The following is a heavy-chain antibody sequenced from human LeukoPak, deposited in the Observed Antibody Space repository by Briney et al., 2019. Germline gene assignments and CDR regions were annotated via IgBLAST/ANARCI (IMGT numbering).Heavy chain of an antibody. CDR3: ASIVATIREYFDY. Sequence: SETLSLTCTVSGGSISSYYWSWIRQPPGKGLEWIGSIYYSGSTYYNPSLKSRVTISVDTSKNQFSLKLSSVTAADTAVYYCASIVATIREYFDYWGQGTLVTVSS. CDR1: GGSISSYY. J-gene: IGHJ4*02. V-gene: IGHV4-39*07. CDR2: IYYSGST. D-gene: IGHD5-12*01.